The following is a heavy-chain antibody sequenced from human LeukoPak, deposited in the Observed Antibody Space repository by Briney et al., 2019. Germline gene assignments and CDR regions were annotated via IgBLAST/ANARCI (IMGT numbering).Heavy chain of an antibody. Sequence: SETLSLTCTVSGYSINSGFYWGWIRQPPGKGLEWIGSIYHSGSTHYKSSLKSRVTISVDTSKNQFSLKLSSVTAADTARYYCAREDVLLWFGESPWFDPWGQGTLVTVSS. J-gene: IGHJ5*02. CDR3: AREDVLLWFGESPWFDP. CDR2: IYHSGST. D-gene: IGHD3-10*01. CDR1: GYSINSGFY. V-gene: IGHV4-38-2*02.